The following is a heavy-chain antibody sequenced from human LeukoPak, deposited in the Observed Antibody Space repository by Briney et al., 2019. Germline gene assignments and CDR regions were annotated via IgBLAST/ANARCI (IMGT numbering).Heavy chain of an antibody. CDR3: AKDVYGDYVRVFDY. J-gene: IGHJ4*02. CDR1: GFNFRNYA. CDR2: ISAGATRT. Sequence: GGSLRLSCAASGFNFRNYAMAWVRQAPGKGLEWVSGISAGATRTYYADSVKGRFTISRDNSKNTLYLQMNSLRAEDTAVYYCAKDVYGDYVRVFDYWGQGTLVTVSS. D-gene: IGHD4-17*01. V-gene: IGHV3-23*01.